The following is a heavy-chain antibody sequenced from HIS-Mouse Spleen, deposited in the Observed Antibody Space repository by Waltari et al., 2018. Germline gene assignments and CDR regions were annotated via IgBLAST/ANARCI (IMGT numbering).Heavy chain of an antibody. CDR1: GFTFRRYW. D-gene: IGHD1-7*01. CDR2: IKQEGSEK. J-gene: IGHJ4*02. CDR3: ARVITGTTFDY. Sequence: EVQLVESGGGLVQPGGSVRLSCAASGFTFRRYWMWWVRQAPGKGLEWVANIKQEGSEKYYVDSVKGRFTISRDNAKNSLYLQMNSLRAEDTAVYYCARVITGTTFDYWGQGTLVTVSS. V-gene: IGHV3-7*01.